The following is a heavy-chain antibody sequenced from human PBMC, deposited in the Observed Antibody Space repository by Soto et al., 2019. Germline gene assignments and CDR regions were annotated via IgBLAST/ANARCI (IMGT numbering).Heavy chain of an antibody. V-gene: IGHV4-59*01. J-gene: IGHJ4*02. D-gene: IGHD3-10*01. CDR1: GGSISSYY. CDR3: ATQTANFYGSGSYYLPFDY. Sequence: QVQLQDSGPGLVKPSETLSLTCTVSGGSISSYYWTWIRQPPGKGLEWIGNIYYSGSTTYNPSLXSRVTISVDTXXDXFXXRLSSVTAADTAVYYCATQTANFYGSGSYYLPFDYWGQGTLVTVSS. CDR2: IYYSGST.